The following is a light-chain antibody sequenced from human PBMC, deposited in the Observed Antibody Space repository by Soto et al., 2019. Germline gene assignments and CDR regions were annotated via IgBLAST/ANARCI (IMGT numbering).Light chain of an antibody. CDR1: SSNIGAGYD. CDR3: QSYDSSLVGV. Sequence: QSVLTQPTSVSGAPGQRVTISCTGSSSNIGAGYDVHWYQQLPGTAPKLLIYGNSNRPSGVPDRFSGSKSGTSASLAITGLQAEDEADYYCQSYDSSLVGVFGGGTKLTVL. V-gene: IGLV1-40*01. J-gene: IGLJ2*01. CDR2: GNS.